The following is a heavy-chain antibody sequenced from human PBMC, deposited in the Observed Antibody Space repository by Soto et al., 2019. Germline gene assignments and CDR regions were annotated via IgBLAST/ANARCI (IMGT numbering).Heavy chain of an antibody. CDR1: GFTFSSYA. V-gene: IGHV3-30-3*01. J-gene: IGHJ4*02. D-gene: IGHD6-19*01. Sequence: GGSLRLSCAASGFTFSSYAMHWVRQAPGKGLEWVAVISYDGSNKYYADSVKGRFTISRDNSKNTLYLQMNSLRAEDTAVYYCARDSVAVAATEIDYWGQGTLVTVSS. CDR2: ISYDGSNK. CDR3: ARDSVAVAATEIDY.